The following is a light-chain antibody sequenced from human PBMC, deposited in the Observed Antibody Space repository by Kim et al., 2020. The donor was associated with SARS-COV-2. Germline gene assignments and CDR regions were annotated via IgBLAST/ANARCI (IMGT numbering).Light chain of an antibody. J-gene: IGLJ2*01. CDR1: SLRSYY. CDR3: NSRDSNANVV. CDR2: GKN. V-gene: IGLV3-19*01. Sequence: SSELTQDPAVSVALGQTVRITCQGDSLRSYYATWYQQKPGQAPILVIYGKNNRPSGIPDRFSGSSSGNTASFTITGTQAGDEADYYCNSRDSNANVVFGG.